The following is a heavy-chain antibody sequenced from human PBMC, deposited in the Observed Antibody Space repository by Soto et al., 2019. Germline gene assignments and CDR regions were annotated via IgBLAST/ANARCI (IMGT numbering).Heavy chain of an antibody. CDR2: INHSGST. D-gene: IGHD3-3*01. V-gene: IGHV4-34*01. CDR1: GGSFSGYY. CDR3: ARAPSIRFLEWTGGVDV. Sequence: SETLSLTCAVYGGSFSGYYWSWIRQPPGKGLEWIGEINHSGSTNYNPSLKSRVTISVDTSKNQFSLKLSSVTAADTAVYYCARAPSIRFLEWTGGVDVWGQGTTVTVSS. J-gene: IGHJ6*02.